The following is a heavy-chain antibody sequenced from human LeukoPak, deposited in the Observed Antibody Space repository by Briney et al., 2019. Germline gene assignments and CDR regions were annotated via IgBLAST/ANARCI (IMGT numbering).Heavy chain of an antibody. D-gene: IGHD2-2*03. CDR3: SMDLSGAHDY. J-gene: IGHJ4*02. Sequence: PGGSLRLSCAASGFTFSSYWMHWVRQAPGKGLVWVSRVNTDGRTTNYADSVRGRFTISRDNAENTLYLQVNSLRVEDTAVYYCSMDLSGAHDYWGQGSVVTVSS. V-gene: IGHV3-74*01. CDR1: GFTFSSYW. CDR2: VNTDGRTT.